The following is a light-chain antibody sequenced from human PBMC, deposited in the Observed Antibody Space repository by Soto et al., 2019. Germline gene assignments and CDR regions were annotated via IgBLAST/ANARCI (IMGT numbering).Light chain of an antibody. CDR2: AAS. Sequence: DIQMTQSPSSLSASVGDRVTITCRASQSISTYLNWYQQKPGKAPELLIYAASSLQSGVPSRFSGSGSGIYFTLTISSLQPEDFATYYCQQSYITLLTFGGGTKVEIK. CDR3: QQSYITLLT. CDR1: QSISTY. V-gene: IGKV1-39*01. J-gene: IGKJ4*01.